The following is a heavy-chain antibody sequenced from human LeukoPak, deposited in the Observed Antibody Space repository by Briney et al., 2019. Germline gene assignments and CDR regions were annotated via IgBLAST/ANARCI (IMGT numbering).Heavy chain of an antibody. CDR1: GGSISSYY. CDR3: ASLGGSYYYYYGMDV. J-gene: IGHJ6*02. Sequence: SETLSLTCTVSGGSISSYYWSWIRQPPGKGLEWIGEINHSGSTNYNPSLKSRVTISVDTSKNQFSLKLSSVTAADTAVYYCASLGGSYYYYYGMDVWGQGTTVTVSS. CDR2: INHSGST. D-gene: IGHD1-26*01. V-gene: IGHV4-59*01.